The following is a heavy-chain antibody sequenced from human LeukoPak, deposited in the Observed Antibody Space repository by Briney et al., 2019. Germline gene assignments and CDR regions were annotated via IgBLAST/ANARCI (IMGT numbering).Heavy chain of an antibody. CDR1: GATFSSYA. Sequence: ASVKVSCKASGATFSSYAISWVRQAPGQGLEWMGGIIPIFGTANYAQKFQGRVTITADESTSTAYMELSSLRSEDTAVYYCASYFGGFDYYYYYGMDVWGQGTTVTVSS. CDR3: ASYFGGFDYYYYYGMDV. V-gene: IGHV1-69*13. CDR2: IIPIFGTA. D-gene: IGHD3-10*01. J-gene: IGHJ6*02.